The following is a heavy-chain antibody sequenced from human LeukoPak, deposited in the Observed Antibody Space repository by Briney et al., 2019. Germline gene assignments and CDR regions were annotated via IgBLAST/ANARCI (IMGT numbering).Heavy chain of an antibody. D-gene: IGHD3-9*01. CDR3: ARWEVPYYDILTGYGAWDY. Sequence: ASVKGSCKASGYTFTSYGISWVRQAPGQGLEWMGWISAYNGNTNYAQKLQGRVTMTADTSASTAYMELRSLRSDDTAVYYCARWEVPYYDILTGYGAWDYWGQGTLVTVSS. CDR1: GYTFTSYG. V-gene: IGHV1-18*01. CDR2: ISAYNGNT. J-gene: IGHJ4*02.